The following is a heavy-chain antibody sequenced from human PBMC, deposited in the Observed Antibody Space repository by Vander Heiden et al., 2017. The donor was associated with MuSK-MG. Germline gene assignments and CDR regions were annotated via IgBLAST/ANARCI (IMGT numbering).Heavy chain of an antibody. CDR2: INHSGST. CDR3: ARGPIMITFGGVIVIPRMQDAFDI. V-gene: IGHV4-34*01. D-gene: IGHD3-16*02. J-gene: IGHJ3*02. CDR1: GGSFSGYY. Sequence: QVQLQQWGAGLLKPSETLSLTCAVYGGSFSGYYWSWIRQPPGKGLEWIGEINHSGSTNYNPSLKSRVTISVDTSKNQFSLKLSSVTAADTAVYYCARGPIMITFGGVIVIPRMQDAFDIWGQGTMVTVSS.